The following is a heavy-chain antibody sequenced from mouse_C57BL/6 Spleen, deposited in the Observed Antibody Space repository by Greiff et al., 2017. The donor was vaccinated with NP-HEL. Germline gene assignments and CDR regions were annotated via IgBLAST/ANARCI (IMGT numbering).Heavy chain of an antibody. Sequence: DVMLVESGGGLVKPGGSLKLSCAASGFTFSDYGMHWVRQAPEKGLEWVAYISSGSSTIYYADTVKGRFTISRDNAKNTLFLQMTSLRSEDTAMYYCARRSSSPWYFDVWGTGTTVTVSS. CDR2: ISSGSSTI. J-gene: IGHJ1*03. V-gene: IGHV5-17*01. CDR3: ARRSSSPWYFDV. D-gene: IGHD1-1*01. CDR1: GFTFSDYG.